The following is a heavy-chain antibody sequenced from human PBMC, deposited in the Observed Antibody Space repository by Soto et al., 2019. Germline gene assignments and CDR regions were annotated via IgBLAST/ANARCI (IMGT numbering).Heavy chain of an antibody. CDR3: AKEGQWLVRPYYYYGMDV. CDR2: ISGSGGST. J-gene: IGHJ6*02. V-gene: IGHV3-23*01. D-gene: IGHD6-19*01. Sequence: GGSLRLSCAASGFTFSSYAMRWVRQAPGKGLEWVSAISGSGGSTYYADSVKGRFTISRDNSKNTLYLQMNSLRAEDTAVYYCAKEGQWLVRPYYYYGMDVWGQGTTVTVSS. CDR1: GFTFSSYA.